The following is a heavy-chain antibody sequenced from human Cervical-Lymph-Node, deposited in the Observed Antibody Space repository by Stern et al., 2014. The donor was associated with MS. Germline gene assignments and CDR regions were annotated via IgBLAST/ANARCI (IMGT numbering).Heavy chain of an antibody. CDR1: GYTFTDYY. Sequence: VQLVESGAEMKRPGTSMKVSCKASGYTFTDYYMHWVRQAPGQGLQWMGRINPKTGGANYTEAFQGRVTMARDTSISTVYMVLSSLRSDDTAVYYCAREIHPAITFDIWGQGTVVTVSS. J-gene: IGHJ3*02. CDR3: AREIHPAITFDI. CDR2: INPKTGGA. V-gene: IGHV1-2*06. D-gene: IGHD2-21*01.